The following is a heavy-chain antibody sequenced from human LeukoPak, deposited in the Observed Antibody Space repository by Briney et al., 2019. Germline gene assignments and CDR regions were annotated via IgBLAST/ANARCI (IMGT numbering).Heavy chain of an antibody. CDR1: GFTFSNYW. Sequence: GGSLKLSCEASGFTFSNYWMSWVRQAPGKGLEWVANIKHDGSETHYVASVKGRFTISRDNAKKSLDLQMHSLRAEDTAVYYFARIIEGEQLALDCWGQGTLVTVSS. J-gene: IGHJ4*02. CDR3: ARIIEGEQLALDC. D-gene: IGHD6-13*01. CDR2: IKHDGSET. V-gene: IGHV3-7*04.